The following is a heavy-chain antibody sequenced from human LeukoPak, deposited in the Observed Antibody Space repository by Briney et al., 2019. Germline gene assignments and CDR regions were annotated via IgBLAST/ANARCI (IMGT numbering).Heavy chain of an antibody. CDR1: GYRFTSDW. CDR2: IYPGDSDT. V-gene: IGHV5-51*01. D-gene: IGHD1-26*01. J-gene: IGHJ4*02. Sequence: GESLKISCKGSGYRFTSDWIGWVRQMPGKGLEWMGIIYPGDSDTRYSPSFQGQVTISADKSISTAYLQWSSLKASDTAMYYCARLLGPMAARGYFDFWGQGTLVTVSS. CDR3: ARLLGPMAARGYFDF.